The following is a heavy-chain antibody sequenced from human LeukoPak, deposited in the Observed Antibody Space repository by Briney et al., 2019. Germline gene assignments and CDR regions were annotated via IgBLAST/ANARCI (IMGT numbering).Heavy chain of an antibody. J-gene: IGHJ4*02. V-gene: IGHV3-66*01. CDR1: GFTVSSNY. CDR2: IYSGGST. CDR3: ARAPNGGDSNFDY. D-gene: IGHD4-17*01. Sequence: GGSLRLSCAASGFTVSSNYMSWVRQAPGKGLEWVSVIYSGGSTYYADSVKGRFTISRDNSKNTLYLQMNSLRAEDTAVYYCARAPNGGDSNFDYWGQGTLVTVSS.